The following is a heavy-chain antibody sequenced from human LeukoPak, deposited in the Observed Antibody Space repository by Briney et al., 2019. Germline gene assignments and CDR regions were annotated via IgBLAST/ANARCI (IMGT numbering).Heavy chain of an antibody. J-gene: IGHJ5*02. D-gene: IGHD2-2*01. V-gene: IGHV1-46*01. CDR2: INPSGGST. CDR3: ARAYCSSTSCYRVSKFDP. Sequence: GASVKVSCKASGYTFTSYYMHWVRQAPGQGLEWMGIINPSGGSTSYAQKFQGRVTMTRDTSTSTVYMELSGLRSEDTAVYYCARAYCSSTSCYRVSKFDPWGQGTLVTVSS. CDR1: GYTFTSYY.